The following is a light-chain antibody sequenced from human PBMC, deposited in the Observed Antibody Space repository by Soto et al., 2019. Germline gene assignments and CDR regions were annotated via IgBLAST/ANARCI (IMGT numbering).Light chain of an antibody. J-gene: IGKJ2*01. CDR2: GAS. CDR1: QSVSSSY. CDR3: QQYDGSPPYT. Sequence: EIVLTQSPGTLSLSPGERATLSCRASQSVSSSYLAWYQQKPGQAPRLLIYGASSRATGIPDRFSGSGSGTDFTLTISSLEPEDVAVYYCQQYDGSPPYTFGQGTKLEIK. V-gene: IGKV3-20*01.